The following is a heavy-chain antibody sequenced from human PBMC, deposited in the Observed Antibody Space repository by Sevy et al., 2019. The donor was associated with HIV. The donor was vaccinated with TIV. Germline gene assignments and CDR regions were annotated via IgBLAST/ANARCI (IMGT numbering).Heavy chain of an antibody. CDR3: TTETMATIPLYFDY. Sequence: GGSLRLSCAASGFTFSNAWMSWVRQAPGKGLEWVGRIKSKTDGGTTDYAAPVKGRFTISRDDSKNTLYLQMSSLKTEDTAVYYCTTETMATIPLYFDYWGQGTLVTVSS. D-gene: IGHD5-12*01. J-gene: IGHJ4*02. CDR1: GFTFSNAW. V-gene: IGHV3-15*01. CDR2: IKSKTDGGTT.